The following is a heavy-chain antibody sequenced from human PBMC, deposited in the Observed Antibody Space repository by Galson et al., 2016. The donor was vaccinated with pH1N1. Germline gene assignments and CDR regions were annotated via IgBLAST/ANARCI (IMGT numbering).Heavy chain of an antibody. V-gene: IGHV3-74*03. Sequence: SLRLSCAAAGFIFSDYWMHLVPRGPETGLVWVSRITSDSTLTMYTDSVKCRFTISRDNAKNTVYLQMNSLRAEDTGVYYCARAPYSINWYYCFWGQGILVTFSS. CDR2: ITSDSTLT. D-gene: IGHD6-13*01. CDR3: ARAPYSINWYYCF. CDR1: GFIFSDYW. J-gene: IGHJ4*02.